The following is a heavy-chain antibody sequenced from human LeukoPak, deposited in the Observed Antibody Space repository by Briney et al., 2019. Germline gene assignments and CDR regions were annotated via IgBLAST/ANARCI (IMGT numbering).Heavy chain of an antibody. CDR1: GGSISSGGYY. CDR3: ARDHVVRGVLDY. V-gene: IGHV4-31*03. D-gene: IGHD3-10*01. J-gene: IGHJ4*02. CDR2: IYYSGST. Sequence: SQTLSLTCTVSGGSISSGGYYWSWIRQHPGKGLEWIGYIYYSGSTYYNPSLKSRVTISVDTSKNQFSLKLSSATAADTAVYYCARDHVVRGVLDYWGQGTLVTVSS.